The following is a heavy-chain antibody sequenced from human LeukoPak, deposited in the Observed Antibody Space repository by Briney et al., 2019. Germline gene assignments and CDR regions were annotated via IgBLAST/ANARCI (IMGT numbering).Heavy chain of an antibody. D-gene: IGHD3-22*01. V-gene: IGHV3-9*01. CDR2: ITWNGAIT. CDR1: RFTFDDHA. J-gene: IGHJ4*02. CDR3: ARDITPSFESSGIDF. Sequence: PGRSLRLSCAASRFTFDDHAMHWVRQVPGKGLEWVAGITWNGAITGYVDSVKGRFTISRDNAKNSLFLQMNSLRTEDTAFYYCARDITPSFESSGIDFWGQGTLVTVSS.